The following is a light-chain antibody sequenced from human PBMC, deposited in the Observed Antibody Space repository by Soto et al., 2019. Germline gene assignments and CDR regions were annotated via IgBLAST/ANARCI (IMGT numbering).Light chain of an antibody. CDR3: QQRSNWPPTVT. CDR1: LSVSSY. V-gene: IGKV3-11*01. Sequence: EIVLTQAPATLSLSPGERATLSCRASLSVSSYLAWYQQKPGQAPRLLIYDASNRATGIPARFSGSGSGTDFTLTISSLEPEDFAVYYCQQRSNWPPTVTFGQGTRLEI. CDR2: DAS. J-gene: IGKJ5*01.